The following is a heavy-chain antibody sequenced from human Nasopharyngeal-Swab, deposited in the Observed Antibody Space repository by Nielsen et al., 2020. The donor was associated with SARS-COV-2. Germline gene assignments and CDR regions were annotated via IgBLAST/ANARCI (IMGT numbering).Heavy chain of an antibody. CDR3: ARDPITGTTEAENPPFDY. CDR2: INPSGGST. D-gene: IGHD1-20*01. V-gene: IGHV1-46*01. J-gene: IGHJ4*02. Sequence: WVRQAPGQGLEWMGIINPSGGSTSYAQKFQGRVTMTRDTSTSTVYMELSSLRSEDTAVYYCARDPITGTTEAENPPFDYWGQGTLGTVSS.